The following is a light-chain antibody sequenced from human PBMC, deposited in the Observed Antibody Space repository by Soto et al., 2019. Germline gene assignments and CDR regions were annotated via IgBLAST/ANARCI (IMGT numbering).Light chain of an antibody. J-gene: IGKJ5*01. CDR1: QGISRY. V-gene: IGKV1-9*01. CDR2: GAS. CDR3: QHLKSYPIT. Sequence: DIQLTQSPSFLSASVGDRVTITCRASQGISRYLAWYQQKPGKAPKLLIYGASTLQRGVSSRFSGSGSGTEFTLTISRMQPEDFATYYCQHLKSYPITFGQGTRLDIK.